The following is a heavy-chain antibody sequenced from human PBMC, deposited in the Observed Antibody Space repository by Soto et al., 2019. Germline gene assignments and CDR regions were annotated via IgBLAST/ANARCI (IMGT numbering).Heavy chain of an antibody. CDR3: ARVPLAPQGDCSGGSCYPFDY. CDR1: GGSISSGDYY. Sequence: QVQLQESGPGLVKPSQTLSLTCTVSGGSISSGDYYWSWIRPPPGKGLEWIGYIYYSGSTYYNPSLKRRVTMSGDPSKNQFSLKLSSVTAADTAVYYCARVPLAPQGDCSGGSCYPFDYWGQGTLVTVSS. CDR2: IYYSGST. D-gene: IGHD2-15*01. V-gene: IGHV4-30-4*01. J-gene: IGHJ4*02.